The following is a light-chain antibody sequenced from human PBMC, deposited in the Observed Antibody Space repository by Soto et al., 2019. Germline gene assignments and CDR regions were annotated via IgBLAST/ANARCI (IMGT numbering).Light chain of an antibody. Sequence: DLQLTQSPSSLSTSVGDRVTITCRASQTITTYLNWYQQKPGKAPKLLIYAASSLQSGVPSRFSGSGYGTDFTLTITTLQSEDFATYYCQQSSSTPWTFGQGTKVEFK. CDR3: QQSSSTPWT. J-gene: IGKJ1*01. CDR2: AAS. CDR1: QTITTY. V-gene: IGKV1-39*01.